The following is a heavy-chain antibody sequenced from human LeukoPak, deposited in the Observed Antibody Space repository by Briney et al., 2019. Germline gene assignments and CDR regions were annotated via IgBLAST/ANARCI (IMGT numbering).Heavy chain of an antibody. J-gene: IGHJ1*01. CDR3: AKDIAAVAGTTSNFQH. CDR2: ISWDGGST. CDR1: VFTFDDYA. D-gene: IGHD6-19*01. Sequence: GGSLRLSCAASVFTFDDYAMHWVRHAPGKGLEWVSLISWDGGSTYYADSVKGRFTISRDNSKISLYLQMNSLRAEDTALYYCAKDIAAVAGTTSNFQHWGQGTLVTVSS. V-gene: IGHV3-43D*03.